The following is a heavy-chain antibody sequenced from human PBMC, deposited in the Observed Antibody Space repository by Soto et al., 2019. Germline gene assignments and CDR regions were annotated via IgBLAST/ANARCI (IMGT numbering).Heavy chain of an antibody. CDR2: INPSGGST. J-gene: IGHJ6*02. D-gene: IGHD2-15*01. CDR3: ARVGCVVTAPFYYYGMDV. Sequence: GASVKVSCKASGYTFTSYYMHWVRQAPGQGLEWMGIINPSGGSTSYAQKFQGRVTMTRDTSTSTVYMELSSLRSEDTAVYYCARVGCVVTAPFYYYGMDVWGQGPTVTVSS. CDR1: GYTFTSYY. V-gene: IGHV1-46*01.